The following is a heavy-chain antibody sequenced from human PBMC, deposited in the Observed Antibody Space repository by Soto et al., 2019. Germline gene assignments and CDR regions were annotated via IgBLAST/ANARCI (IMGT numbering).Heavy chain of an antibody. Sequence: GGSLRLSCAASGFTFSSYGMHWVRQAPGKGLEWVAVISYDGSNKYYADSVKGRFTISRDNSKNTLYLQMNSLRAEDTAVYYCAKAPRDRYYTVKGFFDYWGQGTLVTVSS. J-gene: IGHJ4*02. CDR3: AKAPRDRYYTVKGFFDY. CDR1: GFTFSSYG. D-gene: IGHD3-3*01. V-gene: IGHV3-30*18. CDR2: ISYDGSNK.